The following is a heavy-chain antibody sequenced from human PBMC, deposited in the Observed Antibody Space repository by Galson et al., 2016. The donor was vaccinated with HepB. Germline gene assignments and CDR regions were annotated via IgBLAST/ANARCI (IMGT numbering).Heavy chain of an antibody. CDR2: IKEDGTEK. V-gene: IGHV3-7*03. J-gene: IGHJ4*02. CDR1: GVTFNNYW. Sequence: SLRLSCAASGVTFNNYWMTWVRQVPGKGLEWVANIKEDGTEKHYVDSVKGRFTISRDNAKNSLYLQMNSLRAEDTAIYYCAKSSGWDCDYWGQGTRVTVSS. CDR3: AKSSGWDCDY. D-gene: IGHD1-26*01.